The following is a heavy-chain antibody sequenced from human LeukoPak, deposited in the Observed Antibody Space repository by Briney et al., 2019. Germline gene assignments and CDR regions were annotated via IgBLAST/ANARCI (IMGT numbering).Heavy chain of an antibody. Sequence: GESLKISCQGFGYSFTSYWIGWVRQMPGKGMEWMGVIYPGDSRIRYNPSFQGQVTISVDKSISNAYLQWVSLKASDTAMYYCACRDLTSIWSFPWGQGTLVTVSS. CDR2: IYPGDSRI. D-gene: IGHD6-13*01. CDR1: GYSFTSYW. V-gene: IGHV5-51*01. CDR3: ACRDLTSIWSFP. J-gene: IGHJ5*02.